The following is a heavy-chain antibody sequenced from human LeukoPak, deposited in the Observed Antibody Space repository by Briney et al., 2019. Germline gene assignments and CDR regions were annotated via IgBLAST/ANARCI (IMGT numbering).Heavy chain of an antibody. J-gene: IGHJ4*02. D-gene: IGHD4-11*01. CDR2: IWSDGTEK. CDR3: ARDAQRGFDYSNSLEY. Sequence: GGSLRLSCTASGFTYNHYGMHWVSQAPGKGLEWVAVIWSDGTEKYYADAVKGRFIVSRDDSSNTLYLQMNSLRGEDTAVYYCARDAQRGFDYSNSLEYWGQGTLVTVSS. CDR1: GFTYNHYG. V-gene: IGHV3-33*08.